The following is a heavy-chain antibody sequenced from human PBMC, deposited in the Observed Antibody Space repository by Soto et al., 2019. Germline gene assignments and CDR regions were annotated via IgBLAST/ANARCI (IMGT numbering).Heavy chain of an antibody. V-gene: IGHV3-30*18. J-gene: IGHJ6*02. CDR3: AKVIRADSTSSNFYYFSGMDV. CDR2: ISNDGSNK. CDR1: GFSFSTYG. Sequence: QVQMVEAGGGVVQPGRSLRLSCAASGFSFSTYGMHWVRQAPGKGLEWMAVISNDGSNKYYADSVKGRFTISRDNSKDTLFLQMNSLRGEDTAIYYCAKVIRADSTSSNFYYFSGMDVCCQVTTITVSS. D-gene: IGHD6-6*01.